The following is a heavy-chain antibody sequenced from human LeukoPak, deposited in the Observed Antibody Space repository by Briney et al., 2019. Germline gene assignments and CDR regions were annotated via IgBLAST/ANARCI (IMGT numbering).Heavy chain of an antibody. Sequence: ASVKVSCKASGYTFTTYGITWVRQAPGQGLEWMGWISAYNGNTNYAQKLQGRVTMTTDTSTSTAYMELRSLRSDDTAVYYCARYTSRLNWFDPWGQGTLVTVSS. CDR3: ARYTSRLNWFDP. J-gene: IGHJ5*02. V-gene: IGHV1-18*01. D-gene: IGHD6-13*01. CDR2: ISAYNGNT. CDR1: GYTFTTYG.